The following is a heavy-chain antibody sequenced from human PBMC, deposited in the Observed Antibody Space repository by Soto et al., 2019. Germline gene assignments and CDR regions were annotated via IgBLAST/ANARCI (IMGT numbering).Heavy chain of an antibody. Sequence: QVQLVQSGAEVKKPGSSVKVSCNASGGTFSSYAISWVRQAPGQGVAGMGGIIPTFGTAHYAQKFQGRVTITGEESTKTGYMELSSLRSEDTAVYYCARVNRNSSGWWGLDYWGQGTLVTVSS. CDR3: ARVNRNSSGWWGLDY. CDR1: GGTFSSYA. J-gene: IGHJ4*02. CDR2: IIPTFGTA. D-gene: IGHD6-13*01. V-gene: IGHV1-69*01.